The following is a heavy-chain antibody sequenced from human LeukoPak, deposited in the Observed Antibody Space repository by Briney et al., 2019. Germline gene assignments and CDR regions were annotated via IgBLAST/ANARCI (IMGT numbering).Heavy chain of an antibody. V-gene: IGHV3-30-3*01. CDR3: ARLRFSRGFDY. Sequence: GGSLRLSCAASGFTFSSYAMSWVRQAPGKGLEWVAVLSYDASNKYYADSVKGRFTISRDNSKNTLYLQMNSLRTEDTAVYYCARLRFSRGFDYWGQGTLVTVSS. CDR1: GFTFSSYA. D-gene: IGHD3-3*01. CDR2: LSYDASNK. J-gene: IGHJ4*02.